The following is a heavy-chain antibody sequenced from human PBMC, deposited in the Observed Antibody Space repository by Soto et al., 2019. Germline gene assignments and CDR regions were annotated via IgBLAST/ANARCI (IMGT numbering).Heavy chain of an antibody. J-gene: IGHJ4*02. D-gene: IGHD2-2*01. Sequence: EVQLVESGGGLVKPGGSLRLSCAASGFTFSSYSMNWVRQAPGKGLEWVSSVSSSSIYIYYADSVKGRFTISRDNAKNSLYLQMNSLRAEDTAVYYCARGGRVVEPPYWGQGTLVTVFS. CDR1: GFTFSSYS. CDR2: VSSSSIYI. V-gene: IGHV3-21*01. CDR3: ARGGRVVEPPY.